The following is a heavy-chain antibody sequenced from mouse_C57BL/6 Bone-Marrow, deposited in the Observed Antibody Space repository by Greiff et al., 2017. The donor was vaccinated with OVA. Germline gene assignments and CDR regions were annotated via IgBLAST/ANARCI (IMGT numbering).Heavy chain of an antibody. CDR1: GYTFTSYG. CDR3: ARWRWLLRLYWYFDV. Sequence: VQLQQSGAELARPGASVKLSCKASGYTFTSYGISWVKQRTGQGLEWIGEIYPRSGNTYYNEKFKGKATLTADKSSSTAYMELRSLTSEDSAVYFGARWRWLLRLYWYFDVWGTGTTVTVSS. CDR2: IYPRSGNT. D-gene: IGHD2-3*01. J-gene: IGHJ1*03. V-gene: IGHV1-81*01.